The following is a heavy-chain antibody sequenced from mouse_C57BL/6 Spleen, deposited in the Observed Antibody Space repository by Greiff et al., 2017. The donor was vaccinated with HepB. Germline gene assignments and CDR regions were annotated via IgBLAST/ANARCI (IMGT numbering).Heavy chain of an antibody. Sequence: VQLQQSGPELVKPGASVKISCKASGYAFSSSWMNWVKQRPGKGLEWIGRNYPGDGDTNYNGKFKGKATLTADKSSSTAYMQLSSLTSEDSAVYFCARKLRFAYWGQGTLVTVSA. CDR3: ARKLRFAY. V-gene: IGHV1-82*01. CDR1: GYAFSSSW. D-gene: IGHD2-1*01. CDR2: NYPGDGDT. J-gene: IGHJ3*01.